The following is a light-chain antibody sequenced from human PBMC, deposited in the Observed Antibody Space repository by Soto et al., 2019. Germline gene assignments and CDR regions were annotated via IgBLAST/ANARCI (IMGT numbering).Light chain of an antibody. CDR1: QSVSSSY. V-gene: IGKV3-20*01. CDR2: GAS. Sequence: EIVLTQSPCTLFLSPGERATRSCRASQSVSSSYLAWYQQKPGQAPRLLVSGASTRATGIPDRFSGSGSGADFTLTISRLEPEDFAVYYCQQYGSSPVTFGQGTKVDI. J-gene: IGKJ1*01. CDR3: QQYGSSPVT.